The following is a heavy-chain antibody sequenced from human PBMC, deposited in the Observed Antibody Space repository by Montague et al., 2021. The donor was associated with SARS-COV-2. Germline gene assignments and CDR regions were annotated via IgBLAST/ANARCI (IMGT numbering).Heavy chain of an antibody. CDR3: ARTEYNWNDWFDP. D-gene: IGHD1-20*01. J-gene: IGHJ5*02. CDR1: GGSISSYY. Sequence: SETLSLTCSVSGGSISSYYWGWIRQSPGKGLEWIGYIFHSGITDYNPSLKSRVTISVDMSKNQFSLQLNSVTAADSAVYYCARTEYNWNDWFDPWGQETLVTVSS. CDR2: IFHSGIT. V-gene: IGHV4-59*13.